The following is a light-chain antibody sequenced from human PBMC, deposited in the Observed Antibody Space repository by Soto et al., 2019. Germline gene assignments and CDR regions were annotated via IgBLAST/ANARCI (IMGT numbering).Light chain of an antibody. CDR2: DAS. Sequence: EIVLTQSPATLSLSPGERATLSFMASQNINGYLAWYQQKPGQAPRLLIYDASNRATGIPARFSGSGSGTDFTLTISSLEPEDFAVYYCQQRSNWPRGTFGQGTRLEI. CDR1: QNINGY. V-gene: IGKV3-11*01. CDR3: QQRSNWPRGT. J-gene: IGKJ5*01.